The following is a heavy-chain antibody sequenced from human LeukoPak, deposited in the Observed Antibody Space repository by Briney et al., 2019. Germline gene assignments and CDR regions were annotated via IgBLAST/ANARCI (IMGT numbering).Heavy chain of an antibody. D-gene: IGHD4-23*01. CDR3: ARDSVGSNHFDY. J-gene: IGHJ4*02. CDR1: GGSISSGDYY. CDR2: IYYGGST. V-gene: IGHV4-30-4*08. Sequence: SQTLSLTCTVSGGSISSGDYYWSWIRQPPGKGLEWIGYIYYGGSTYYNPSLKSRVTISVDTSKNQFSLKLSSVTAADTAVYYCARDSVGSNHFDYWGQGTLVTVSS.